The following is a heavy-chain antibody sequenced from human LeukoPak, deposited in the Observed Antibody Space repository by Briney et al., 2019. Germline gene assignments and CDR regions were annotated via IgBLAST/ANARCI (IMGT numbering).Heavy chain of an antibody. CDR2: IKDDGSEK. Sequence: GGSLRLSCAASGFTFSSYWMSWVRQAPGKGLEWVANIKDDGSEKYYVDSVKGRFTISRDDAKNSLSLQMNSLRAEDTAVYFCARAISYDFWSGYYHAPGYWGQGTLVTVSS. J-gene: IGHJ4*02. CDR1: GFTFSSYW. D-gene: IGHD3-3*01. CDR3: ARAISYDFWSGYYHAPGY. V-gene: IGHV3-7*03.